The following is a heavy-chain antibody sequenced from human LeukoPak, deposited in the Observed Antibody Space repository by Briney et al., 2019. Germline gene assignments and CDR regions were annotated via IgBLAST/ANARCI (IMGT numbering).Heavy chain of an antibody. CDR3: ARAYCSSTSCFFDY. Sequence: GGSLRLSCAASGSTFSSYAMHWVRQAPGKGLEYVSAISSNGGSTYYANSVKGRFTISRDNSKNTLYLQMGSLRAEDMAVYYCARAYCSSTSCFFDYWGQGTLVTVSS. CDR2: ISSNGGST. D-gene: IGHD2-2*01. V-gene: IGHV3-64*01. CDR1: GSTFSSYA. J-gene: IGHJ4*02.